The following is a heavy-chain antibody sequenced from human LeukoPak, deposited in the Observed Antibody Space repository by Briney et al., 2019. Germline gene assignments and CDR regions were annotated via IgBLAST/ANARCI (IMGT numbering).Heavy chain of an antibody. J-gene: IGHJ4*02. CDR1: GYSISSGYY. D-gene: IGHD5-18*01. CDR3: ARDVDTAMVPYFDY. Sequence: SETLSLTCAVSGYSISSGYYWGWIRQPPGKGLEWIGSIYHSGSTYYNPSLKSRVTISVDTSKNQFPLRLSSVTAADTAVYYCARDVDTAMVPYFDYWGQGTLVTVSS. V-gene: IGHV4-38-2*02. CDR2: IYHSGST.